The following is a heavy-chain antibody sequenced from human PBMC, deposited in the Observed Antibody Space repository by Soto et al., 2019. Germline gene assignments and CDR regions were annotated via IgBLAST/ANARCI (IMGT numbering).Heavy chain of an antibody. Sequence: PSETLSLTCTVSGGSISNGGYYWTWVRQHPGKGLEAIGHIYYTGSTFYNPSLKGRVAISIDTSKNQFSLKLTSVTAADTAIYYCARNQITYYDNMNGSLYYFDCWGQGTLVT. CDR1: GGSISNGGYY. J-gene: IGHJ4*02. CDR2: IYYTGST. CDR3: ARNQITYYDNMNGSLYYFDC. V-gene: IGHV4-31*03. D-gene: IGHD3-22*01.